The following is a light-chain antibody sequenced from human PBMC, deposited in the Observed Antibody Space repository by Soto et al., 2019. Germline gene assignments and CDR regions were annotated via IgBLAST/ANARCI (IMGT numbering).Light chain of an antibody. Sequence: QSVLTQPPSASGTPGQRVTISCSGSSSNIGSNSVYWYQHLPGTAPKVLIYRNNQRPSGVPDRFSGSKSGTSASLAISGLRSEDEADYYCAVWDDSLIGPVFGGGTQPTVL. CDR2: RNN. J-gene: IGLJ7*01. CDR1: SSNIGSNS. CDR3: AVWDDSLIGPV. V-gene: IGLV1-47*01.